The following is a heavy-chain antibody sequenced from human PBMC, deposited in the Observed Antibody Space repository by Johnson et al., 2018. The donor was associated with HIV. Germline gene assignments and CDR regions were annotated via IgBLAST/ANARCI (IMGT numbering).Heavy chain of an antibody. CDR3: ARDREYGLAWGWALDI. CDR1: GFTFSSYA. J-gene: IGHJ3*02. V-gene: IGHV3-30*04. D-gene: IGHD6-19*01. Sequence: VQLVESGGGVVQPGKSLRLSCAASGFTFSSYAIHWVRQAPGKGLEWVAVVSYDGSKKYYADSVKGRFTISRDNSKNTLYLRTNSLRVEDTAVYYCARDREYGLAWGWALDIWGQGTTVTVSS. CDR2: VSYDGSKK.